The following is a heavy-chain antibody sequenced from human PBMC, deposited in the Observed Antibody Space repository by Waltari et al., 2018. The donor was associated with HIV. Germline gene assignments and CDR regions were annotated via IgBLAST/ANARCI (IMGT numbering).Heavy chain of an antibody. CDR1: GFSFSTHW. CDR3: VRELARYNWNDIPVDY. Sequence: EVQLVEFGGSLVQPGGSLRLSCAASGFSFSTHWMHWVRQAPGKGLGWVSRINGEGSSTNYADSVKRRFTISRDNAKNAVYLQMKSLRAEDTAVYYCVRELARYNWNDIPVDYWSQGTLVTVSS. J-gene: IGHJ4*02. V-gene: IGHV3-74*01. CDR2: INGEGSST. D-gene: IGHD1-20*01.